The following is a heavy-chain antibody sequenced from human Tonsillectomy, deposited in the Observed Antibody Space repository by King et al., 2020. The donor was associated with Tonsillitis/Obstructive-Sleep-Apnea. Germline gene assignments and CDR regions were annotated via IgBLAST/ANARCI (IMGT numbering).Heavy chain of an antibody. Sequence: QLVQSGAEVKKPGASVKVACKASGYTFTEYYMHWVRQAPGQGLEWMGWINPNNGGRNYAQKFQSWVTMTRDTSISTAYMELSRLKSDATAVYYCARSLGGGGSFDMWGLGTMVTVSS. J-gene: IGHJ3*02. CDR1: GYTFTEYY. CDR2: INPNNGGR. CDR3: ARSLGGGGSFDM. D-gene: IGHD3-10*01. V-gene: IGHV1-2*04.